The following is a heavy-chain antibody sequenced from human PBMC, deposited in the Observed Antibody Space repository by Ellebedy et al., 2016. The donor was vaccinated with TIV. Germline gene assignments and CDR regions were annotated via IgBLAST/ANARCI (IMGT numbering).Heavy chain of an antibody. CDR3: ARVRFGDTPVDY. J-gene: IGHJ4*03. CDR2: IGTAGDT. CDR1: GFTFSRYD. V-gene: IGHV3-13*01. D-gene: IGHD2-21*01. Sequence: GESLKISCAASGFTFSRYDMPWVRQGTGKGLEWVSAIGTAGDTYYPGSVKGRFTISRENAKNSLYLQITSLRAEDTAVYYCARVRFGDTPVDYWGQGTLVTVSS.